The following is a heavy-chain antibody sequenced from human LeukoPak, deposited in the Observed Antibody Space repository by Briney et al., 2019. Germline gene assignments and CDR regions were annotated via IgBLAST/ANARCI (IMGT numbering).Heavy chain of an antibody. Sequence: SGGSLRLSCAASGFTFSSYAMSWVRQAPGKGLEWVSAISGSGGSTYYADSVKGRFTISRDNSKNTLFLRMNSLRAEDTAVYYCAKDKSEMETITRAFDFWGQGTMVTVSS. CDR2: ISGSGGST. CDR3: AKDKSEMETITRAFDF. D-gene: IGHD5-24*01. V-gene: IGHV3-23*01. CDR1: GFTFSSYA. J-gene: IGHJ3*01.